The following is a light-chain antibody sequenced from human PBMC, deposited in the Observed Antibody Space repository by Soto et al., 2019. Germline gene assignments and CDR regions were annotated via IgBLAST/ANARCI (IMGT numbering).Light chain of an antibody. V-gene: IGLV2-14*03. CDR1: SSDIGAYNY. CDR2: DVS. CDR3: SSYSSTITRV. Sequence: QSALTQPDSVSGSPGQSITISCIGTSSDIGAYNYASWYQHHPGKAPKLIIYDVSNRPSGVSNRFSGSKSGYTASLTISGLQAEDEAEYYCSSYSSTITRVFGTGTKLTVL. J-gene: IGLJ1*01.